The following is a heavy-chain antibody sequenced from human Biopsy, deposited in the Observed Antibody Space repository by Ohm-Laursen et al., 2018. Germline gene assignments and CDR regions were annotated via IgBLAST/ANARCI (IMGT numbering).Heavy chain of an antibody. Sequence: GTLSLTCTVSGDSISSYYWSWTRQPPGKGLQWIGYVYYTGSTDYNPSLQSRVTISVDTSKNHFSLRLRSVTPADTAIYYCARDRGFYSDRTVPGYFDLWGRGTLVTVSS. CDR3: ARDRGFYSDRTVPGYFDL. D-gene: IGHD3-22*01. CDR2: VYYTGST. V-gene: IGHV4-59*01. CDR1: GDSISSYY. J-gene: IGHJ2*01.